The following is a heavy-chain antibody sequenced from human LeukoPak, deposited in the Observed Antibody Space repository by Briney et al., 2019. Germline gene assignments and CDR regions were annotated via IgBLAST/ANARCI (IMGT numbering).Heavy chain of an antibody. Sequence: GGSLTPFCAPSGFTLSPLGMNWVRQAPGRGLEWVSYISSGTSTTYYADSVKGRFTISRYNAKNSLYLQLNSLRDEDTAVYYCARGRGLTMSYHYFDYWGQGTLVTVSS. D-gene: IGHD3-10*01. CDR1: GFTLSPLG. CDR2: ISSGTSTT. CDR3: ARGRGLTMSYHYFDY. J-gene: IGHJ4*02. V-gene: IGHV3-48*02.